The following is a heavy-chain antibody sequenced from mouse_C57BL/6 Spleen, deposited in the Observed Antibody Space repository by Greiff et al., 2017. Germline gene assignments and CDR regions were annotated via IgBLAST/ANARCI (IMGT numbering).Heavy chain of an antibody. Sequence: EVQVVESGGGLVKPGGSLKLSCAASGFTFSDYGMHWVRQAPEKGLEWVAYISSGSSTIYYADTVKGRFPISRDNAKNTLFLQMTSLRSEDTAMYYCASIYDGYYVYFDYWGQGTTLTVSS. CDR2: ISSGSSTI. J-gene: IGHJ2*01. V-gene: IGHV5-17*01. CDR3: ASIYDGYYVYFDY. CDR1: GFTFSDYG. D-gene: IGHD2-3*01.